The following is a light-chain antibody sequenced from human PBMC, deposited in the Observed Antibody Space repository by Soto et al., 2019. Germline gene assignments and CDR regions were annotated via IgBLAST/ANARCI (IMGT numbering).Light chain of an antibody. CDR3: QQSNNWLWT. J-gene: IGKJ1*01. CDR2: GAS. CDR1: QSVSSS. Sequence: EIVMTQSPATLSVSPGERATLSCRASQSVSSSLAWYQQKPGQAPILLIFGASTRAAGIPARFSGSGSGTELTITISSLQSEDFEVYYCQQSNNWLWTFGQGTKVDNK. V-gene: IGKV3-15*01.